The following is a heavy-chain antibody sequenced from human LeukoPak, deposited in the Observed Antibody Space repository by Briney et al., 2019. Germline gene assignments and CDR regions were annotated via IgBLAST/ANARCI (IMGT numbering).Heavy chain of an antibody. J-gene: IGHJ4*02. CDR3: ARSAKMYGSGSYYNYFDY. CDR2: IYPGDSDT. D-gene: IGHD3-10*01. Sequence: GESLKISCKASGYNFTTYWIGWVRQMPGKGLEWMGIIYPGDSDTRYSPSFQGQVTISADKSISTAYLQWSTLKSSDTAIYYCARSAKMYGSGSYYNYFDYWGQGTLVTVSS. CDR1: GYNFTTYW. V-gene: IGHV5-51*01.